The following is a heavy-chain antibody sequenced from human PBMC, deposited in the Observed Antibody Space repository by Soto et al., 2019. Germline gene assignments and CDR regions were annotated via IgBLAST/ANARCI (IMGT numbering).Heavy chain of an antibody. CDR1: GFTFSSYG. CDR2: ISYDGSNK. V-gene: IGHV3-30*18. Sequence: PGGSLRLSCAASGFTFSSYGMHWVRQAPGKGLEWVAVISYDGSNKYYADSVKGRFTISRDNSKNTLYLQMNSLRAEDTAVYYCAKDRTMIARSVSRVSGSGPPKAPFDYWGQGTLVTVSS. CDR3: AKDRTMIARSVSRVSGSGPPKAPFDY. J-gene: IGHJ4*02. D-gene: IGHD3-22*01.